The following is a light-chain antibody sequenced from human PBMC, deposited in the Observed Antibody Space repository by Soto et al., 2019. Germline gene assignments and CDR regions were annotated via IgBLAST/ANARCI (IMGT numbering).Light chain of an antibody. CDR3: ASYTTTGTVV. J-gene: IGLJ2*01. V-gene: IGLV2-14*01. CDR1: SSDVGGYNS. CDR2: EVN. Sequence: QSALPQPASVSGSPGQSITISCTGTSSDVGGYNSVSWFQHHPGQAPKLMIYEVNYRPSGVSNRFSGSKSGNTASLTISGLQAEDEADYYCASYTTTGTVVFGGGTQLTVL.